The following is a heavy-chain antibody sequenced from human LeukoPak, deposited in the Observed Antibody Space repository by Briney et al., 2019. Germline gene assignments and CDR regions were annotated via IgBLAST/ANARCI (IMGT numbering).Heavy chain of an antibody. D-gene: IGHD2-2*02. J-gene: IGHJ3*02. CDR1: GGSFSGYY. CDR3: ARSGYCSSATCYTRDDAFDI. Sequence: SETLSLTCAVYGGSFSGYYWTRIRQSPGKGLEWIGEINHSGSTDYNPSLRSRVTISVDTSKNQFSLKLSSVTAADTAVYYCARSGYCSSATCYTRDDAFDIWGQGTMVTVSS. CDR2: INHSGST. V-gene: IGHV4-34*01.